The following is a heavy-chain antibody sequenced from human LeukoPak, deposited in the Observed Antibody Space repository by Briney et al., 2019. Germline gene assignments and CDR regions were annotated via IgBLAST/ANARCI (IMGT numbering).Heavy chain of an antibody. D-gene: IGHD1-26*01. Sequence: PGGSLRLSCAASGFTFSSHWMSWVRQAPGKGLEWVANIKQDGSEKYYVDSVKGRFTISRDNAKNSLYLQMNSLRAEDTAVYYCARYRGDYWGQGSLVTVSS. CDR2: IKQDGSEK. J-gene: IGHJ4*02. V-gene: IGHV3-7*04. CDR3: ARYRGDY. CDR1: GFTFSSHW.